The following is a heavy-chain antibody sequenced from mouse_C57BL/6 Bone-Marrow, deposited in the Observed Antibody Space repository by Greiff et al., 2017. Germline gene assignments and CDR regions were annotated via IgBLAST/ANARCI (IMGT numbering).Heavy chain of an antibody. Sequence: QVQLQQPGAELVKPGASVKLSCKASGYTFTNYWMHWVKQRPGQGLEWIGMMHPNGGSPDYNEKFKSEATLSVDKSSRTAYMELRSLTSEDSAVYYCARSYDYDDYTLDYWGQGTSVTVSS. CDR3: ARSYDYDDYTLDY. D-gene: IGHD2-4*01. CDR1: GYTFTNYW. V-gene: IGHV1-64*01. J-gene: IGHJ4*01. CDR2: MHPNGGSP.